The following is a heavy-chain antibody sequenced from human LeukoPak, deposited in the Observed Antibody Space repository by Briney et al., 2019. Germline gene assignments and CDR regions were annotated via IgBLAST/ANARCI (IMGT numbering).Heavy chain of an antibody. J-gene: IGHJ4*02. CDR1: GGSISSYY. V-gene: IGHV4-59*12. Sequence: TSETLSLTCTVSGGSISSYYWSWIRQPPGKGLGWIGYIYYSGSTNYNPSLRSRVTISVDTSKNHFSLKLSSVTAADTAVYYCARNRDGYNSFDYWGQGTLVTVSS. CDR3: ARNRDGYNSFDY. D-gene: IGHD5-24*01. CDR2: IYYSGST.